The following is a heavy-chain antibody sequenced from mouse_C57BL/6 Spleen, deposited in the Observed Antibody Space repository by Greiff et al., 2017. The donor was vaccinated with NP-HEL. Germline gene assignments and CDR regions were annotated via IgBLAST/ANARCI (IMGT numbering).Heavy chain of an antibody. V-gene: IGHV1-63*01. CDR3: GIYYDYDVNYAMDY. CDR2: IYPGGGYT. Sequence: VKLQESGAELVRPGTSVKMSCKASGYTFTNYWIGWAKQRPGHGLEWIGDIYPGGGYTNYNEKFKGKATLTADKSSSTAYMQFSSLTSEDSAIYYCGIYYDYDVNYAMDYWGQGTSVTVSS. CDR1: GYTFTNYW. J-gene: IGHJ4*01. D-gene: IGHD2-4*01.